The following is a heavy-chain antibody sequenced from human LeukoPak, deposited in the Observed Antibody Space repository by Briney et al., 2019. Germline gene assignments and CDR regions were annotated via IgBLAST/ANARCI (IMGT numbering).Heavy chain of an antibody. V-gene: IGHV2-5*02. CDR3: AHSLYYYGSGSYYAFEY. Sequence: SGPTLVKPTQTLTLTCTFSGFSLSSSGVGVCWIRQPPGKALEWLALHYWDDGKRYSPSLNSRLTIIKDTSKNQVVLTMINMDPVNTATYYCAHSLYYYGSGSYYAFEYWGQGTLVTVSS. CDR1: GFSLSSSGVG. D-gene: IGHD3-10*01. J-gene: IGHJ4*02. CDR2: HYWDDGK.